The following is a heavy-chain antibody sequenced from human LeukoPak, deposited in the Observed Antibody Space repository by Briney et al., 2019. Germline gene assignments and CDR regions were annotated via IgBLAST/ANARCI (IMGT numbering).Heavy chain of an antibody. CDR1: GFALGSFA. J-gene: IGHJ4*02. V-gene: IGHV3-64*01. CDR3: VRGGASGIDY. D-gene: IGHD1-26*01. Sequence: GGSLRLSCTASGFALGSFAMHWVRQGAGKRLEYISAISVNGNTTYYDTSVKGRFVISRDNSRNKLYLQMGRLRPEDTAMYFCVRGGASGIDYWGRGALVTVSS. CDR2: ISVNGNTT.